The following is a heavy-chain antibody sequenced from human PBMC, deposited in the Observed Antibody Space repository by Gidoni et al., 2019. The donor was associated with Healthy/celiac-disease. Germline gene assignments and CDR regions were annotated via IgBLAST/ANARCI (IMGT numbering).Heavy chain of an antibody. V-gene: IGHV4-39*02. J-gene: IGHJ4*02. CDR3: ARGDIVATIRYGGIDY. CDR2: IYYSGST. Sequence: QLHLQESVPGLVKPSETLSLTCTVSGCSISSSSYYWGCIRQPPGKGLEWIGSIYYSGSTYYNPSLKSRVTISVDTSKNHFSLKLSSVTAADTAVYYCARGDIVATIRYGGIDYWGQGTLVTVSS. D-gene: IGHD5-12*01. CDR1: GCSISSSSYY.